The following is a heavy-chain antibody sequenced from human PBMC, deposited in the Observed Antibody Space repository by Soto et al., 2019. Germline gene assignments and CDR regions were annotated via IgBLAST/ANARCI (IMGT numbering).Heavy chain of an antibody. CDR1: EYSFTDYY. CDR2: IIPIFGTA. Sequence: SVKVSCKASEYSFTDYYIHWVRQAPGQGLEWMGGIIPIFGTANYAQKFQGRVTITADESTSTAYMELSSLRSEDTAVYYCAHGGGSAGTFDIWGQGTMVTVSS. D-gene: IGHD2-15*01. J-gene: IGHJ3*02. V-gene: IGHV1-69*13. CDR3: AHGGGSAGTFDI.